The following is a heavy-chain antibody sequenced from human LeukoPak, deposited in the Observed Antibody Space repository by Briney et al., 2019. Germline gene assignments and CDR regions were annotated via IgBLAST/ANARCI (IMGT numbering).Heavy chain of an antibody. CDR2: INPNSGGT. CDR1: GYTFTGYY. J-gene: IGHJ4*02. CDR3: TIFGHCNSSSCLGDH. V-gene: IGHV1-2*02. Sequence: GASVKVSCKASGYTFTGYYMHWVRQVPGQGLEWMGWINPNSGGTNFAQKFQGRVTMTRDTSISTAYMDLASLRSDDTAVYYCTIFGHCNSSSCLGDHWGQGTLVTVSS. D-gene: IGHD2-15*01.